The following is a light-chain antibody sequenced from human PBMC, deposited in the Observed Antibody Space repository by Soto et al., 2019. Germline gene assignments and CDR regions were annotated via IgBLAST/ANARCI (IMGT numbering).Light chain of an antibody. V-gene: IGLV2-8*01. J-gene: IGLJ1*01. CDR2: EVV. CDR3: KSDDGRNTYV. CDR1: KNDIGVYDF. Sequence: QSVLTQPPSASGSPGQSVTISCTGTKNDIGVYDFVSWYQHHPGKAPRLIIYEVVQRPSGVPDRFSGSKSGNTASLAVSGLQAADEADYFCKSDDGRNTYVSGSGTKVTVL.